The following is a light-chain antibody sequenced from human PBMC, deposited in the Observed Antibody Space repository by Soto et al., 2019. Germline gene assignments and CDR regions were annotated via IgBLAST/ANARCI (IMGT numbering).Light chain of an antibody. CDR1: NSDIGGYNY. V-gene: IGLV2-11*01. CDR3: CSYAGTYNFWV. CDR2: DVS. Sequence: QSALTQPRSVSGSPGQSVTISCTGTNSDIGGYNYVSWYQQHPGKAPKVMIYDVSRRPSGVTDRLSGSKSGNAASLTISGLQAEDEADYYCCSYAGTYNFWVFGGGTKLTVL. J-gene: IGLJ3*02.